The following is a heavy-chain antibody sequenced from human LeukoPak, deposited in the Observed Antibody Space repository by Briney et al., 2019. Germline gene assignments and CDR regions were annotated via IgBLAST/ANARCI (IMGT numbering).Heavy chain of an antibody. Sequence: ASVKVSCKASGYTFTNYAFTWVRQAPGQGLEWMGWINAENGQTNYGKEVQGRVTMTTDTSTNTVFMELRNLRSEDTAMYYCARDSANWAFWGQGTLVIVS. V-gene: IGHV1-18*01. D-gene: IGHD3-16*01. J-gene: IGHJ4*02. CDR2: INAENGQT. CDR1: GYTFTNYA. CDR3: ARDSANWAF.